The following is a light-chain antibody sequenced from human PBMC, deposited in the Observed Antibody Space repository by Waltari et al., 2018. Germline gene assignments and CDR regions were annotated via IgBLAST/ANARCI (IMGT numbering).Light chain of an antibody. CDR2: SPS. Sequence: SYVLTQPPSVSVAPGESARITCGGNHIGTTRVHWYQQKPGHAPVVVIYSPSDRPSVSPERCAGANSGNTATLTMSRVEDGDEADYYCQVWEISRDHYVFGSGTEVTVL. CDR3: QVWEISRDHYV. CDR1: HIGTTR. J-gene: IGLJ1*01. V-gene: IGLV3-21*01.